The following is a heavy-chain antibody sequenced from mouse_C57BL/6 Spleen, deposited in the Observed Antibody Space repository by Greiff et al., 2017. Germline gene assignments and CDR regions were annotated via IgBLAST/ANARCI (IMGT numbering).Heavy chain of an antibody. J-gene: IGHJ3*01. D-gene: IGHD3-2*02. Sequence: QVQLQQSGPELVKPGASVTISCKASGYAFSSSWMNWVKQRPGKGLEWIGRIYPGDGVTNYNGKFKGKATLTADKSSSTAYMQLSSLTSEDSAVYFCARPRTAQATWFAYWGQGTLVTVSA. CDR2: IYPGDGVT. CDR3: ARPRTAQATWFAY. CDR1: GYAFSSSW. V-gene: IGHV1-82*01.